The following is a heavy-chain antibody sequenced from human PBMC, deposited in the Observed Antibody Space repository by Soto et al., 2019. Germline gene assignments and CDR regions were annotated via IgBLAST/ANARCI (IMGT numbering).Heavy chain of an antibody. CDR2: ISEYGDS. J-gene: IGHJ3*01. CDR3: ARGGGAYDV. V-gene: IGHV1-18*01. CDR1: GYIVTSFG. Sequence: QVQLAQSGAEVKKPGATVKVSCKASGYIVTSFGINWVRQAPGQGLEWMGCISEYGDSNYLEKIQDRVSLTIDTHTNTAYRELRSLGSDDAGVYYCARGGGAYDVWGQGTRITVSS.